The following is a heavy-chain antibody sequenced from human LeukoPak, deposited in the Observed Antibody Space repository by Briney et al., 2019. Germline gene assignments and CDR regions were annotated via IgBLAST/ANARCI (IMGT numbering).Heavy chain of an antibody. J-gene: IGHJ5*02. V-gene: IGHV4-30-4*01. Sequence: PSETLSLTCTVSGGSISSGDYYWSWIRQPPGKGLEWIGYIYYSGSTYYNPSLKSRVTISVDTSKNQFSLKLSSVTAADTAVYYCARHRSGSRNWFDPWGQGTLVTVSS. CDR3: ARHRSGSRNWFDP. D-gene: IGHD1-26*01. CDR1: GGSISSGDYY. CDR2: IYYSGST.